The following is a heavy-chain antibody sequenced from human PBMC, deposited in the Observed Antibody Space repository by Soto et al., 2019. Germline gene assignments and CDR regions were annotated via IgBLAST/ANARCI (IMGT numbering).Heavy chain of an antibody. CDR3: ARAGIYSGYDWADFDY. CDR2: ISAYNGNT. D-gene: IGHD5-12*01. Sequence: ASVKVSCKASGGTFSSYAISWVRQAPGQGLEWMGWISAYNGNTNYAQKLQGRVTMTTDTSTSTAYMELRSLRSDDTAVYYCARAGIYSGYDWADFDYWGQGTLVTVSS. V-gene: IGHV1-18*01. CDR1: GGTFSSYA. J-gene: IGHJ4*02.